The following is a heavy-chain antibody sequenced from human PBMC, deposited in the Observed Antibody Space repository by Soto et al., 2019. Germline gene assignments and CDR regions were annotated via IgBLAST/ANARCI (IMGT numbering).Heavy chain of an antibody. CDR1: GGSISSYY. J-gene: IGHJ4*02. D-gene: IGHD7-27*01. V-gene: IGHV4-59*01. CDR2: SYYSGST. CDR3: ARDNSGLDY. Sequence: QVQLQESGPGLVKPSETLSLTCTVSGGSISSYYWSWIRQPPGKGLEWIGYSYYSGSTNYNPSLKSRVTISVDTSKNQFSLKLSSVTAADTAVYYCARDNSGLDYWGQGTLVTVSS.